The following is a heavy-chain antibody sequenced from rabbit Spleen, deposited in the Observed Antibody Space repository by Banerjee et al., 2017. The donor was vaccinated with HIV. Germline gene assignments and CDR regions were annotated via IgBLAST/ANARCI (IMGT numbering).Heavy chain of an antibody. CDR2: INIATGKS. CDR1: GFSFSSYYY. V-gene: IGHV1S45*01. J-gene: IGHJ6*01. CDR3: ARDSGTSFSSYGMDL. D-gene: IGHD4-1*01. Sequence: QEQLKESGGGLVQPEGSLTLTCTASGFSFSSYYYICWVRQAPGKGLEWITCINIATGKSVYASWVSGRFIMSRTSSTTVTLQMTSLTAADTATYFCARDSGTSFSSYGMDLWGQGTLVTVS.